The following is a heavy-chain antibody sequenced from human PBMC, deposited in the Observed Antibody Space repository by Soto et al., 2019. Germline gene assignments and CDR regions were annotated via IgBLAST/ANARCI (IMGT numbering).Heavy chain of an antibody. V-gene: IGHV1-2*04. J-gene: IGHJ6*03. CDR2: INPNGGVT. Sequence: QVQLVQSGAEVRKPGASVTVSCRSSGDSFNDYYIHWVRQAPGPGFEWMGWINPNGGVTKYAQKFQGWVSMTRDTSIRTVYMQLSRLRSEDTAVYYCAGESGGATATVDDYYFYVDVWGTGTTVTVSS. CDR3: AGESGGATATVDDYYFYVDV. CDR1: GDSFNDYY. D-gene: IGHD5-12*01.